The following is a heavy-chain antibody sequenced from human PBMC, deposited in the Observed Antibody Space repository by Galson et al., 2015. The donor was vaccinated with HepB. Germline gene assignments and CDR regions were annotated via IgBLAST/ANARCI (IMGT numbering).Heavy chain of an antibody. CDR1: GFTFSSYC. D-gene: IGHD6-13*01. CDR3: ARDRGSSSWTRGYYYYMDV. Sequence: SLRLSCAASGFTFSSYCMHWVRQAPGKGLEWVAVIWYDGSNKYYADSVKGRFTISRDNSKNTLYLQMNSLRAEDTAVYYCARDRGSSSWTRGYYYYMDVWGKGTTVTVSS. CDR2: IWYDGSNK. V-gene: IGHV3-33*01. J-gene: IGHJ6*03.